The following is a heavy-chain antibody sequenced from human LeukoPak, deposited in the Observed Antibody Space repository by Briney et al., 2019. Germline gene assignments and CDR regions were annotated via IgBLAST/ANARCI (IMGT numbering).Heavy chain of an antibody. CDR2: IYTSGST. V-gene: IGHV4-4*07. J-gene: IGHJ4*02. D-gene: IGHD5-24*01. Sequence: SETLSLTCTVSGGSISSYYWSWIRQPAGKGLEWIGRIYTSGSTNYSPSLKSRVTISVDTSKNQFSLKLSFVTAADTAVYYCARDRGRDGYNYVDYWGQGTLVTVSS. CDR1: GGSISSYY. CDR3: ARDRGRDGYNYVDY.